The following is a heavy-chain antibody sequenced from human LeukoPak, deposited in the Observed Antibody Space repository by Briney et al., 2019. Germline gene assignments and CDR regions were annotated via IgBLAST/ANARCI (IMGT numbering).Heavy chain of an antibody. D-gene: IGHD3-10*01. V-gene: IGHV3-15*01. Sequence: GGSLRLSCAASGFTVSNAWMSWVRQAPGKGLEWVGRIKSKTDGGTTDYAAPVKGRFSISRDDSKNILSLQMNSLKTEDTAMYYCTTDSGSPTNDYWGQGTLVTVSS. CDR3: TTDSGSPTNDY. J-gene: IGHJ4*02. CDR2: IKSKTDGGTT. CDR1: GFTVSNAW.